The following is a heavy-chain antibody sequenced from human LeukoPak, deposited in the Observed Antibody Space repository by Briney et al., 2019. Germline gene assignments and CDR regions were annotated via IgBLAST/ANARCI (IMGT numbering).Heavy chain of an antibody. J-gene: IGHJ4*02. V-gene: IGHV1-18*01. CDR2: ISAYNGNT. D-gene: IGHD6-13*01. Sequence: ASVKVSCKASGYTFTSYGISWVRQAPGQGLEWMGWISAYNGNTNYAQKLQGRVTMTADTSTSTAYMELRSLRSDDTAVYYCARVLAAADPFDYWGQGTLVTVSS. CDR3: ARVLAAADPFDY. CDR1: GYTFTSYG.